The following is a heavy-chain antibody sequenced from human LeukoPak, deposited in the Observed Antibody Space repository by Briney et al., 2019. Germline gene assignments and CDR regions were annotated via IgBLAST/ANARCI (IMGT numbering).Heavy chain of an antibody. Sequence: GGSLRLSCAASGFSLTDSSVHWVRQASGKGLEWLGRIRNKASTYATAYAASVRGRFTISRDDSKHTAYLQMNSLKTDDTAMYYCTANGDNSDFWGQGILVTVSS. CDR1: GFSLTDSS. J-gene: IGHJ4*02. CDR2: IRNKASTYAT. CDR3: TANGDNSDF. D-gene: IGHD2-21*02. V-gene: IGHV3-73*01.